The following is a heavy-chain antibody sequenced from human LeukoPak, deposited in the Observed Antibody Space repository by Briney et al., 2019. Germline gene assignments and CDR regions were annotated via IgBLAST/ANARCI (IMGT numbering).Heavy chain of an antibody. J-gene: IGHJ5*02. CDR1: GGSFSGNY. V-gene: IGHV4-59*12. Sequence: SETLSLTCGVYGGSFSGNYWSWIRQPPGKGLEWIAYISDIGSINYNPSLKSRVTISLDTSKNQFSLKLSSVTAADTAVYYCAREATNWFDPWGQGTLVTVSS. CDR2: ISDIGSI. D-gene: IGHD5-12*01. CDR3: AREATNWFDP.